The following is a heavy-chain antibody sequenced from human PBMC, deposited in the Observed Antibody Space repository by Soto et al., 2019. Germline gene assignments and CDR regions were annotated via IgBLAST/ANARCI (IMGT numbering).Heavy chain of an antibody. CDR3: ARELRGKRDFWSGFGPYYYGMDV. CDR1: GGTFSSYA. Sequence: QVQLVQSGAEVKKPGSSVKVSCKASGGTFSSYAISWVRQAPGQGLEWMGGIIPIFGTANYAQKFQGRVTITADESTSTAYMELSSLRSEDTAVYYCARELRGKRDFWSGFGPYYYGMDVWGQGTTVTVSS. V-gene: IGHV1-69*12. J-gene: IGHJ6*02. CDR2: IIPIFGTA. D-gene: IGHD3-3*01.